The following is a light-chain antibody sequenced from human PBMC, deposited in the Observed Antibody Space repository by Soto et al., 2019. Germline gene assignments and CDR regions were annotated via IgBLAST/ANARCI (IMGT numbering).Light chain of an antibody. Sequence: DIQMTQSPSSLSASVGDRVTITCRASQTISSYLNWYQQKPGKAPKLLIYAASSLQSGVPSRFSGKSGVPSRFSGRGSAADFTLTISSLQPEDFATYYCQQSYSTPYTFGQGTKLEIK. CDR2: AAS. J-gene: IGKJ2*01. CDR1: QTISSY. CDR3: QQSYSTPYT. V-gene: IGKV1-39*01.